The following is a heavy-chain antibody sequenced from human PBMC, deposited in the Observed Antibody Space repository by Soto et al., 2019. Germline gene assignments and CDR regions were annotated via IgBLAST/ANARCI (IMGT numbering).Heavy chain of an antibody. CDR3: GTDRVVQ. CDR1: GFTLSDAW. D-gene: IGHD2-2*01. V-gene: IGHV3-15*07. CDR2: VKRNSDGGTT. Sequence: EVQVVESGGGLVEPGGSLRLSCAASGFTLSDAWMHWVRQPPGKGLQWVGRVKRNSDGGTTDYAAPVNGRFSISRDDPRNTLYVHMYNLIHNDTRMHSCGTDRVVQWGQRTLVTVSP. J-gene: IGHJ4*02.